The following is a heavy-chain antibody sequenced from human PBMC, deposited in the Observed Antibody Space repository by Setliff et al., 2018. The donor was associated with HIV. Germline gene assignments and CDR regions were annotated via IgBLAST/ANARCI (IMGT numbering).Heavy chain of an antibody. CDR3: AREWRRSIDY. V-gene: IGHV3-74*03. Sequence: PGGSLRLSCAASGFTFSNNWIHWVRQTAEKGLVWVSRISPDGSSTMYADSVKGRFTISRDNSKNTLYLQMSSLRAEDTAVYYCAREWRRSIDYWGQGTLVTVSS. J-gene: IGHJ4*02. D-gene: IGHD5-12*01. CDR2: ISPDGSST. CDR1: GFTFSNNW.